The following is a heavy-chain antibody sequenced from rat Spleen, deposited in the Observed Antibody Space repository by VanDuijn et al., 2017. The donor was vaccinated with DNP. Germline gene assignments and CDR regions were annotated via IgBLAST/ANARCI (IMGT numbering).Heavy chain of an antibody. CDR2: ITSSGSST. V-gene: IGHV5-31*01. Sequence: EVQLVESGGDLVQPGRSLKLSCVASGFTFNNYWMTWIRQVPGKGLEWVASITSSGSSTYYPDSIQGRFTISRDNVRNTLYLQMNSVRSEDTATYYCARFNWERDFDYWGQGVMVTVSS. CDR3: ARFNWERDFDY. J-gene: IGHJ2*01. D-gene: IGHD5-1*01. CDR1: GFTFNNYW.